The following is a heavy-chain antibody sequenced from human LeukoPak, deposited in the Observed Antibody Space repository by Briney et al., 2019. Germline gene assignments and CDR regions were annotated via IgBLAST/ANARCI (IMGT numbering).Heavy chain of an antibody. CDR2: IESDGTKE. CDR1: GFRISSYD. CDR3: AKEGSGWYYLDY. V-gene: IGHV3-30*02. Sequence: GGSLRLSCAASGFRISSYDIHWVRQAPGKGLEWVTFIESDGTKEYYADSVKGRFTISRDNSKNTVYVQMNTLRAEHTAVYYCAKEGSGWYYLDYWGQGTVVTVSS. J-gene: IGHJ4*02. D-gene: IGHD6-19*01.